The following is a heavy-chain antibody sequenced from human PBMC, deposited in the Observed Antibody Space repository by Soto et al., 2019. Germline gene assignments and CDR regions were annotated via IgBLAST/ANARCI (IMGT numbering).Heavy chain of an antibody. J-gene: IGHJ6*02. V-gene: IGHV5-51*01. D-gene: IGHD3-3*01. CDR2: IYPGDSNT. Sequence: PGESLKISCKGSGYSFTSYWIGWVRQMPGKGLEWMGIIYPGDSNTRYSPSLQGQVTISVDKSISTAYLQWSSLKATDTAMYYCARHAYDFWSGHPNRRYYYGIDVWGQGSTVTVSS. CDR1: GYSFTSYW. CDR3: ARHAYDFWSGHPNRRYYYGIDV.